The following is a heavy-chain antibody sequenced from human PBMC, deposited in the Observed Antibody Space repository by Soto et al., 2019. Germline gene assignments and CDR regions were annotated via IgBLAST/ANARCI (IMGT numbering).Heavy chain of an antibody. CDR1: GFTFGSYC. Sequence: RRLACEASGFTFGSYCMTCVRQGPGKGLGWVSLIGADGGTTYTAEAVKGRFTIARDNSRNSLYLHMDNLRVEETAVYYCAKGYAWDYLDXWGQVALVTVSX. CDR2: IGADGGTT. CDR3: AKGYAWDYLDX. D-gene: IGHD5-12*01. V-gene: IGHV3-23*01. J-gene: IGHJ4*02.